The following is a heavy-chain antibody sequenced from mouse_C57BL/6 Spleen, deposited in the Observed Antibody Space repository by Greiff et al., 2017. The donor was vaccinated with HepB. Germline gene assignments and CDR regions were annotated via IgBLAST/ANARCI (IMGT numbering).Heavy chain of an antibody. CDR3: ARRSLYFSFAY. D-gene: IGHD6-2*01. V-gene: IGHV1-22*01. CDR2: INPNNGGT. J-gene: IGHJ3*01. CDR1: GYTFTDYN. Sequence: VQLKESGPELVKPGASVKMSCKASGYTFTDYNMHWVKQSHGKSLEWIGYINPNNGGTSYNQKFKGKATLTVNKSSSTAYMELRSLTSEDSAVYYCARRSLYFSFAYWGQGTLVTVSA.